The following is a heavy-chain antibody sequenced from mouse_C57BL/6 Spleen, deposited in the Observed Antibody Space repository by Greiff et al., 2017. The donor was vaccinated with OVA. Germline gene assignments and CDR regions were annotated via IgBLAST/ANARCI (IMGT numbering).Heavy chain of an antibody. D-gene: IGHD1-1*01. Sequence: QVQLQQPGAELVKPGASVKLSCKASGYTFTSYWMQWVKQRPGQGLEWIGEIDPSDSYTNYNQKFKGKATLTVDTSSSTAYMQLSSLTSEDSAVYYCAKKGSYVGYYAMDYWGQGTSVTVSS. CDR2: IDPSDSYT. J-gene: IGHJ4*01. V-gene: IGHV1-50*01. CDR3: AKKGSYVGYYAMDY. CDR1: GYTFTSYW.